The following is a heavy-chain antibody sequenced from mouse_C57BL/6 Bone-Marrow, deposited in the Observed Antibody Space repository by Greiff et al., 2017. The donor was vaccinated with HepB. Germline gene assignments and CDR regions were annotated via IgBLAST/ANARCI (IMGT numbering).Heavy chain of an antibody. J-gene: IGHJ1*03. CDR3: ARWDVGV. Sequence: QVHVKQPGAELVRPGSSVKLSCKASGYTFTSYWMDWVKQRPGQGLEWIGNIYPSDSETHYNQKFKDKATLTVDKSSSTAYMQLSSLTSEDSAVYYCARWDVGVWGTGTTVTVSS. CDR2: IYPSDSET. CDR1: GYTFTSYW. V-gene: IGHV1-61*01.